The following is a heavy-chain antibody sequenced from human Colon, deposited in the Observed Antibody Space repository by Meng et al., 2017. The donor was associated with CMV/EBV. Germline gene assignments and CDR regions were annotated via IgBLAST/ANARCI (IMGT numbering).Heavy chain of an antibody. CDR2: INLSAST. CDR3: ARRVGSGKYYFDT. J-gene: IGHJ4*02. Sequence: TCAVYGGSFTGYYCSWIRQPPGKGLEWIGEINLSASTNYNPSLKSRATMSVDTSKNQFSLKLNSVTAADTAVYYCARRVGSGKYYFDTGVREPWSPSPQ. V-gene: IGHV4-34*01. D-gene: IGHD3-10*01. CDR1: GGSFTGYY.